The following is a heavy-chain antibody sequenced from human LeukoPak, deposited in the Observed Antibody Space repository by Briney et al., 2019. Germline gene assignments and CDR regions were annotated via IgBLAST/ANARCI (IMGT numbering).Heavy chain of an antibody. CDR1: GYTFTGYY. CDR3: AREGTDYYDSSGCLDY. CDR2: INPNSGGT. V-gene: IGHV1-2*02. J-gene: IGHJ4*02. Sequence: ASVKVSCKASGYTFTGYYMYWVRQAPGQGLEWMGWINPNSGGTNYAQKFQGRVTMTRDTSISTAYMELSRLRSDDTAVYYCAREGTDYYDSSGCLDYWGQGTLVTVSS. D-gene: IGHD3-22*01.